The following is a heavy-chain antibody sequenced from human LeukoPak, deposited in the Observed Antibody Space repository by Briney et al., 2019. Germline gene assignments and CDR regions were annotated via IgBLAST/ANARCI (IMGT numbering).Heavy chain of an antibody. D-gene: IGHD4-17*01. Sequence: GGSLRLSCAASGFTVSSNYMSWVRQAPGKGLEWVSPISISGGTTYYADSVKGRFTISRENSKSTLYLQMNNLRADDTAVYYCANEIRPNDYWGQGTLVTVSS. V-gene: IGHV3-23*01. CDR2: ISISGGTT. CDR1: GFTVSSNY. CDR3: ANEIRPNDY. J-gene: IGHJ4*02.